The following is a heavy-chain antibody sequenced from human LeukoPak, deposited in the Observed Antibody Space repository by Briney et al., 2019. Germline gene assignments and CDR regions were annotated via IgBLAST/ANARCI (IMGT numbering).Heavy chain of an antibody. Sequence: GGSLRLSCAASGFTVSSNYMNWVRQAPGKGLEWVANIKQDGSEKYYVDSVKGRFTFSRDNAKNLLFLQMNSLRAEDTAVFYCARDSGYNAFDIWGQGTMVTVSS. J-gene: IGHJ3*02. CDR1: GFTVSSNY. V-gene: IGHV3-7*01. CDR3: ARDSGYNAFDI. CDR2: IKQDGSEK. D-gene: IGHD5-12*01.